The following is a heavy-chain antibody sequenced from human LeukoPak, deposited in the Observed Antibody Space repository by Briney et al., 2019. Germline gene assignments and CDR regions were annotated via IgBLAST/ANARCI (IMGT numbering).Heavy chain of an antibody. V-gene: IGHV4-59*01. CDR1: DGYISSYY. Sequence: SETLSLICKVSDGYISSYYWSWIRQPPGKGLEWIGYIYYSGSSYYNPSLMSRVTISVDTSKNQFSLKLSSVTAADTAVYYCARGSPLFDYWGQGTLVTVSS. J-gene: IGHJ4*02. CDR3: ARGSPLFDY. CDR2: IYYSGSS.